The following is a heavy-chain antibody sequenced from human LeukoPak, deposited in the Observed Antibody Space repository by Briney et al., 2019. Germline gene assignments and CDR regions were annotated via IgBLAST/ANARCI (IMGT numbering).Heavy chain of an antibody. Sequence: ASVKVSCKVSGYTLTELSMHWVRQAPGKGLEWMGGFDPEDGETIYAQKFQGRVTMTEDTSTDTAYTELSSLRSEDTAVYYCATGPVAVAGPLFDYWGQGTLVTVSS. V-gene: IGHV1-24*01. J-gene: IGHJ4*02. CDR2: FDPEDGET. CDR1: GYTLTELS. D-gene: IGHD6-19*01. CDR3: ATGPVAVAGPLFDY.